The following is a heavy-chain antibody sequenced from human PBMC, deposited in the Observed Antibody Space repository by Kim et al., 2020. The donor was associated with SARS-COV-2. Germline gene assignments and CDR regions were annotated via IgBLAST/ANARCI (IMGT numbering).Heavy chain of an antibody. CDR2: IYYSGST. J-gene: IGHJ5*02. V-gene: IGHV4-59*13. CDR1: GGSISSYY. CDR3: ARENVGSVVPAAPNWFDP. D-gene: IGHD2-2*01. Sequence: SETLSLTCTVSGGSISSYYWSWIRQPPGKGLEWIGYIYYSGSTNYNPSLKSRVTISVDTSKNQFSLKLSSVTAADTAVYYCARENVGSVVPAAPNWFDPWGQGTLVTVSS.